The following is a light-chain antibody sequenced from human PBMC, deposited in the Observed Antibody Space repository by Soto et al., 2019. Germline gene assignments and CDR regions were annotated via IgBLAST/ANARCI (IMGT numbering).Light chain of an antibody. CDR1: QSVRSN. CDR3: QQYNNWPPYT. CDR2: GAS. V-gene: IGKV3-15*01. Sequence: EVVMTQSPATLSVSPGERATLSCRASQSVRSNLAWYQQKPGQAPRLLIYGASTRATGVPARFSGSGSGTEFTLTISSMQSEDFAVYCCQQYNNWPPYTFGLGTKLEIK. J-gene: IGKJ2*01.